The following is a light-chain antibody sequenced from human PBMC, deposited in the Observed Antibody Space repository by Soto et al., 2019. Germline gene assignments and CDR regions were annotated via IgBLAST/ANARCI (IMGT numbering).Light chain of an antibody. J-gene: IGLJ1*01. V-gene: IGLV1-40*01. CDR1: SSNIGAPYD. CDR2: GNS. CDR3: QAYDSSLSGYV. Sequence: QAVVTQPPSVSGAPGQRVTISCTGSSSNIGAPYDVHWYQQLPGTAPKVLIHGNSNRPSGVPDRFSGSRFGTSASLAITGLQAEDEADYYCQAYDSSLSGYVFGTGTKLTVL.